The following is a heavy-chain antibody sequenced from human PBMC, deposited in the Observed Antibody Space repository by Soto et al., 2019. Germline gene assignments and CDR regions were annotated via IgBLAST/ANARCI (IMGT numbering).Heavy chain of an antibody. CDR3: ARIKYSSSWYMSPDYYYCYGMDV. D-gene: IGHD6-13*01. Sequence: SVKVSCKASGGTFSSYAISWVRQAPGQGLEWMGGIIPIFGTANYAQKFQGRVTITADESTSTAYMELSSLRSEDTAVYYCARIKYSSSWYMSPDYYYCYGMDVWGQGTTVTVSS. V-gene: IGHV1-69*13. CDR2: IIPIFGTA. J-gene: IGHJ6*02. CDR1: GGTFSSYA.